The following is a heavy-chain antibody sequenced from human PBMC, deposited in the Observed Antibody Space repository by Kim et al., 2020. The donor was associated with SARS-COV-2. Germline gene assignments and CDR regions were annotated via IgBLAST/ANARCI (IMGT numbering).Heavy chain of an antibody. V-gene: IGHV4-4*02. Sequence: NYNPSLKSRVTISVDKSKNQFSLKLSSVTAADTAVYYCARAAAGSYAFDIWGQGTMVTVSS. CDR3: ARAAAGSYAFDI. D-gene: IGHD6-13*01. J-gene: IGHJ3*02.